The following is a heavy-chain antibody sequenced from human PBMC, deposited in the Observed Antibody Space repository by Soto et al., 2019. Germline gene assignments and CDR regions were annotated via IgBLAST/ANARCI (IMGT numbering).Heavy chain of an antibody. CDR3: ARGGVSTRTFDY. CDR1: GYNFADYW. CDR2: IYPSDSDT. D-gene: IGHD3-3*01. J-gene: IGHJ4*02. V-gene: IGHV5-51*01. Sequence: PXGSLKISGKGSGYNFADYWIAWVRQMPGKGLELMGIIYPSDSDTRYRPSFQGQVTISADKSISSAYLQWSSLRASDTAMYYCARGGVSTRTFDYWGQGTPVTVSS.